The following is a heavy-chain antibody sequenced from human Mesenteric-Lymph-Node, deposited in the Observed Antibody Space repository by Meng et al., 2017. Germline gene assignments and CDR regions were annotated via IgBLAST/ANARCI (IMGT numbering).Heavy chain of an antibody. CDR3: AGDRRGVATVDY. Sequence: QAQLQESGPGLVKPSQTLSLTCTVSGGSISSGDYYWSWIRQPPGKGLEGIGYISSSGSTYYNPSLKSRITISVDTSKNQFSLRLTSVTAADTAVYYCAGDRRGVATVDYWGQGTLVTVSS. D-gene: IGHD5-12*01. J-gene: IGHJ4*02. CDR2: ISSSGST. V-gene: IGHV4-30-4*01. CDR1: GGSISSGDYY.